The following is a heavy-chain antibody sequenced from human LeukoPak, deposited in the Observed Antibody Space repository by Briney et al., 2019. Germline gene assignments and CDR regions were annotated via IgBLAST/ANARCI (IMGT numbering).Heavy chain of an antibody. CDR2: IYYNGST. D-gene: IGHD2-21*01. Sequence: SETLSLTCTVSGGSISSYYWSWIRQPPGKGLEWIGYIYYNGSTNYNPSLKSRVTISVDTSKNQFSLKLSSVTAADTAVYYCARAGGINFFDYWGQGTLVTVSS. CDR1: GGSISSYY. CDR3: ARAGGINFFDY. J-gene: IGHJ4*02. V-gene: IGHV4-59*01.